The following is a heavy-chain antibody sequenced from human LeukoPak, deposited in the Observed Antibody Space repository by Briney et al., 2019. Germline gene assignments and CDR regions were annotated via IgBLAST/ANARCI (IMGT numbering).Heavy chain of an antibody. J-gene: IGHJ4*02. Sequence: PSETLSLTCTVSGGSISSSSYYWGWIRQPPGKGLEWIGSIYYSGSTYYNPSLKSRVTISVDTSKNQFSLKLSSVTAADTAVYYCAILKRGYSGYDSVSRDYWGQGTLVTVSS. D-gene: IGHD5-12*01. CDR3: AILKRGYSGYDSVSRDY. CDR1: GGSISSSSYY. V-gene: IGHV4-39*01. CDR2: IYYSGST.